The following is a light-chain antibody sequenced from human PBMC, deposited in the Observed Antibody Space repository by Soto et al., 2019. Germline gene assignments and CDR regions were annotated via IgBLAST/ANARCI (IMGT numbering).Light chain of an antibody. J-gene: IGKJ1*01. CDR3: QQSYSTPRWT. Sequence: DIVMTQSPLSLPITPGEPASISCRSSESLLHSNGYNYLDWYQQKQGKAPKLLIYVASTLQRGVPSRFSSSGSGTDFTLPISSLQAEDLATYFCQQSYSTPRWTVGQGTKVDIK. CDR2: VAS. CDR1: ESLLHSNGYNY. V-gene: IGKV2-28*01.